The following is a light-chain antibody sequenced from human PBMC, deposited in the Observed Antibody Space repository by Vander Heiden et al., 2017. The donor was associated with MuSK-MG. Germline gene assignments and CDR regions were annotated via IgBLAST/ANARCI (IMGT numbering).Light chain of an antibody. Sequence: EIVLTQSPATLSLSPGERATLSCRASQGVSSYLAWYQQKPGQAPRLLIYDASNRATGIPARFSGSGNGTDFTLTISSREPEDFAVYYCQQRSNWPPITFGQGTRLEIK. CDR1: QGVSSY. V-gene: IGKV3D-11*01. J-gene: IGKJ5*01. CDR3: QQRSNWPPIT. CDR2: DAS.